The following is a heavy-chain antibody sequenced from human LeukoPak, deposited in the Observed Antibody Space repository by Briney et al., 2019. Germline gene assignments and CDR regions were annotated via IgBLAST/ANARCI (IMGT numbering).Heavy chain of an antibody. J-gene: IGHJ4*02. CDR1: GFTFNNYP. CDR3: VRGMFGVVLDY. Sequence: GGSLRLSCAASGFTFNNYPMTWVRQAPEKGLEWVSNLSGSGDITYYADSVKGRFSVSRDNSKNTLFLEINSLRVEDTAVYYCVRGMFGVVLDYWGQGTLVTVSS. D-gene: IGHD3-10*02. V-gene: IGHV3-23*01. CDR2: LSGSGDIT.